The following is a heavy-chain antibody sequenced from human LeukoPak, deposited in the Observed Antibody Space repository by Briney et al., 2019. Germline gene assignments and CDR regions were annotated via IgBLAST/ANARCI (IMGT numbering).Heavy chain of an antibody. J-gene: IGHJ5*02. Sequence: SETLSLTCTVSGGSISSYYWSWIRQPPGKGLEWIGYIYYSGSTNYNPSLKSRVTISVDTSKNQFSLKPSSVTAADTAVYYCARDRYYEYVWGSYRPYNWFDPWGQGTLVTVSS. CDR3: ARDRYYEYVWGSYRPYNWFDP. CDR1: GGSISSYY. V-gene: IGHV4-59*01. D-gene: IGHD3-16*02. CDR2: IYYSGST.